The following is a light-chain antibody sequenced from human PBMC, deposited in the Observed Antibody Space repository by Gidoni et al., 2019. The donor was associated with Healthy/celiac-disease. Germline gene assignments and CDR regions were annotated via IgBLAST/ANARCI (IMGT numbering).Light chain of an antibody. CDR2: TAS. V-gene: IGKV1-39*01. J-gene: IGKJ5*01. CDR3: QQSYSTLIT. Sequence: DIQMTQSPPSLSASVGDRVTITCRASQSISTYFNWFQQKPGKAPKLLIYTASSLQSGVPSRFSGSGSGTDFTLTISSLQPEDFATYYCQQSYSTLITIGQGTRLEIK. CDR1: QSISTY.